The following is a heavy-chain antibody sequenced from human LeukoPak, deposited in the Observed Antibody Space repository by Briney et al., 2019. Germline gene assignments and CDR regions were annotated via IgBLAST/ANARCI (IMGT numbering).Heavy chain of an antibody. CDR3: ASSAATYYSYFYYYMGV. D-gene: IGHD6-25*01. V-gene: IGHV4-31*03. CDR2: IYSSGTT. J-gene: IGHJ6*03. Sequence: PSETLSLTCRVSGGSMNSGNYYWSWIRQHPGRGLEWFGYIYSSGTTYYNPSLKSRVTISVDTSKNQFSLILSSVTAADTAVYYCASSAATYYSYFYYYMGVWGNGTTVTVSS. CDR1: GGSMNSGNYY.